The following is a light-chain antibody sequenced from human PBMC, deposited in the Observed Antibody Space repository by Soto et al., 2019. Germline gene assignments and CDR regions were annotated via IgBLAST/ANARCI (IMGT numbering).Light chain of an antibody. CDR1: QSVSNY. Sequence: EIVMTQSPATLSVSPGERATLSCRASQSVSNYLAWYQQKPGQAPRLLIYGASTRATGIPARFSGGGSETDFTLTISSLQSEDFAVYYCQQYNTWPRTFGQGTKVETK. CDR3: QQYNTWPRT. V-gene: IGKV3-15*01. CDR2: GAS. J-gene: IGKJ1*01.